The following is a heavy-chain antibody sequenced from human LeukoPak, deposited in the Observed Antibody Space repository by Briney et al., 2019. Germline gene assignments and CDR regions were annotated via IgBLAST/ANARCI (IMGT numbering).Heavy chain of an antibody. CDR3: ARGYSGKRRYYYYMDV. CDR1: GFTFSSYN. J-gene: IGHJ6*03. D-gene: IGHD5-12*01. Sequence: GGSLRLSCAASGFTFSSYNMNWVRQAPGKGLVWVSRINSDGSSTSYADSVKGRFTIPRDNAKNTLYLQMNSLRAEDTAVYYCARGYSGKRRYYYYMDVWGKGTTVTISS. V-gene: IGHV3-74*01. CDR2: INSDGSST.